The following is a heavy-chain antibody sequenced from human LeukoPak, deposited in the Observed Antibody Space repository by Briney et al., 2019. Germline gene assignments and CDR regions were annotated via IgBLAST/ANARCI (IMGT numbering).Heavy chain of an antibody. D-gene: IGHD3-3*01. CDR2: INTKTGNP. Sequence: ASVKVSCKASGYTFTSYDINWVRQAPGQGPEWMGWINTKTGNPTYAQGFTGRFVFSLDTSVTTAYLQISSLKAEGTAVYYCARATSIFGVVSDFDYWGQGTLVTVSS. V-gene: IGHV7-4-1*02. CDR1: GYTFTSYD. CDR3: ARATSIFGVVSDFDY. J-gene: IGHJ4*02.